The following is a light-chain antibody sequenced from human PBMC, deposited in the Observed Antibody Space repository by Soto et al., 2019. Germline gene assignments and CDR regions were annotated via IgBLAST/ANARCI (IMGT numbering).Light chain of an antibody. CDR3: QQRSNWPPT. Sequence: EIVMTQSPATLSVSPGERATLSFRASQSVSSNLAWYQQKPGQAPRLLIYGASTRATGIPARFSGSGSGTEFTLTISSLEPEDFAVYYCQQRSNWPPTFGQGTRLEIK. V-gene: IGKV3-15*01. CDR1: QSVSSN. CDR2: GAS. J-gene: IGKJ5*01.